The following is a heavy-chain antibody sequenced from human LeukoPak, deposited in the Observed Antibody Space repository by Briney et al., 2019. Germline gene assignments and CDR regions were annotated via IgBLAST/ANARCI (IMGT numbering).Heavy chain of an antibody. D-gene: IGHD3-10*01. J-gene: IGHJ4*02. CDR1: GFTFSSYA. CDR3: ARDLEGYYYGPGGFDY. Sequence: GGSLRLSCAASGFTFSSYAMHWVRQAPGKGLEWVAVISYDGSNKYYADSVKGRFTISRDNSKNTLYLQMNSLRAEDTAVYYCARDLEGYYYGPGGFDYWGQGTLVTVSS. CDR2: ISYDGSNK. V-gene: IGHV3-30*01.